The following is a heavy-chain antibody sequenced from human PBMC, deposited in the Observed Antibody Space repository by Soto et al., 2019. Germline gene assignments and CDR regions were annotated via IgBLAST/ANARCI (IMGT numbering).Heavy chain of an antibody. Sequence: SETLSLTCTVSGGSISSSSYYWGWIRQPPGKGLEWIGSIYYSGSTYYNPSLKSRVTISVDTSKNQFSLKLSSVTAADTAVYYCARGPYSSSWYYFDYWGQGTLVTVSS. CDR1: GGSISSSSYY. V-gene: IGHV4-39*01. CDR3: ARGPYSSSWYYFDY. CDR2: IYYSGST. D-gene: IGHD6-13*01. J-gene: IGHJ4*02.